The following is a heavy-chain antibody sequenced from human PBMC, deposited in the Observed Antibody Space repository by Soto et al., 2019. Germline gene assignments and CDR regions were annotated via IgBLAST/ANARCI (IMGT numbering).Heavy chain of an antibody. CDR2: ISSSGSTI. J-gene: IGHJ3*02. V-gene: IGHV3-48*03. CDR1: GFTFSSYE. Sequence: PGGSLRLSCAASGFTFSSYEMNWVRQAPGKGLEWVSYISSSGSTIYYADSVKGRFTISRDNAKNSLYLQMNSPRAEDTAVYYCARVIAVAGHAFDIWGQGTMVTVS. D-gene: IGHD6-19*01. CDR3: ARVIAVAGHAFDI.